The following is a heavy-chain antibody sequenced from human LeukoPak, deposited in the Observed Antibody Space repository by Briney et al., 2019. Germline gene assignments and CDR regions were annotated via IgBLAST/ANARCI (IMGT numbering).Heavy chain of an antibody. CDR2: ISISASSI. CDR1: VFTLSHYE. CDR3: AREVSSSWYYVDY. J-gene: IGHJ4*02. V-gene: IGHV3-48*03. Sequence: GGSLRLSCAASVFTLSHYEMNWVRQAPGKGLEWVSYISISASSIYYADSVKGRFTISRDSAKNSLYLQMNGLRAEDTAVYYCAREVSSSWYYVDYWGQGTLVTVSS. D-gene: IGHD6-13*01.